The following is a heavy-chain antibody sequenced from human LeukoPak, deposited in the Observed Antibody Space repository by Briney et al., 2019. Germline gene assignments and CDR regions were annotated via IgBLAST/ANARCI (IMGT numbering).Heavy chain of an antibody. CDR1: GFTFSSYA. D-gene: IGHD5-12*01. Sequence: PGGSLRLSCAASGFTFSSYAMHWVRQAPGKGLEWVAVISYDGSNKYYAYSVKGRFTISRDNSKNTLYLQMNSLRAEGTAVYYCARGGGYSGYDRVDYWGQGTLVTVSS. V-gene: IGHV3-30-3*01. J-gene: IGHJ4*02. CDR3: ARGGGYSGYDRVDY. CDR2: ISYDGSNK.